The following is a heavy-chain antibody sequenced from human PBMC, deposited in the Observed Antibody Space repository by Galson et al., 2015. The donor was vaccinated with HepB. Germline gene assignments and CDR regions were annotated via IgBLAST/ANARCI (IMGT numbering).Heavy chain of an antibody. J-gene: IGHJ4*02. CDR2: IKTDGSYT. CDR3: VRSSNFDT. V-gene: IGHV3-74*01. D-gene: IGHD2-2*01. Sequence: SLRLSCAASGFTFSSYWMHWVRQAPGKGLVWVSRIKTDGSYTSYADSVKGRFTIPRDNAKNTVYLEMNSLRTEDTSIYYCVRSSNFDTWGQGTLVTVSS. CDR1: GFTFSSYW.